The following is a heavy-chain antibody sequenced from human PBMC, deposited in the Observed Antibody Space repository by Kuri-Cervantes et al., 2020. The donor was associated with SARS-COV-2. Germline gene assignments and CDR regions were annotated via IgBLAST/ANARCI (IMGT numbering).Heavy chain of an antibody. Sequence: GESLKISCAASGFTFSSYWMSWVRQAPGKGLEWVANIKQDGSEKYYVDSVKGRFTISRDNAKNSLYLQMNSLRAEDTAVYYCARDNDFYASHVELFDYWGQGTLVTVSS. CDR1: GFTFSSYW. CDR3: ARDNDFYASHVELFDY. D-gene: IGHD3-3*01. CDR2: IKQDGSEK. J-gene: IGHJ4*02. V-gene: IGHV3-7*01.